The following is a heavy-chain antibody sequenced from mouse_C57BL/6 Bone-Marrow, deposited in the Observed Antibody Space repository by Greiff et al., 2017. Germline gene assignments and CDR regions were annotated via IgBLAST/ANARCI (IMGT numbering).Heavy chain of an antibody. V-gene: IGHV1-80*01. J-gene: IGHJ2*01. CDR2: IYPGDGDI. CDR1: GSAFSSYW. CDR3: ASRVGPYYFDY. Sequence: QVQLQQSGAELVKPGASVKISCKASGSAFSSYWMNWVRQRPGKGLEWIGQIYPGDGDINYNGKFKGKATLTADKSSSTAYRQLSSLTSEDSAVYYCASRVGPYYFDYWGQGTTLTVSA. D-gene: IGHD1-1*02.